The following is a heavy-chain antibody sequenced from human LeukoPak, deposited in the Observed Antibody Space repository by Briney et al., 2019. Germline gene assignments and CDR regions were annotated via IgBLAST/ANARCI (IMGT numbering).Heavy chain of an antibody. CDR3: AKAMTSSTYFFDS. J-gene: IGHJ4*02. Sequence: GGSLRLSCTASGFTYRRYPMNWVRQAPGKGLEWVSVISLNDGSTYYADCVRGRFTISRDNYTNTLFLQMNVLRAEDTAIYYCAKAMTSSTYFFDSWGQGTLVTVSS. V-gene: IGHV3-23*01. CDR2: ISLNDGST. D-gene: IGHD3-9*01. CDR1: GFTYRRYP.